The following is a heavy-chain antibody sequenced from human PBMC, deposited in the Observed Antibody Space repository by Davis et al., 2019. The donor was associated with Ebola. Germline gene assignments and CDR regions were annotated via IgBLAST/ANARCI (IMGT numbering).Heavy chain of an antibody. CDR1: GGSISSSSYY. D-gene: IGHD3-22*01. V-gene: IGHV4-39*01. CDR3: ASLRYYYDSSGFDAFDI. Sequence: PSETLSLTCTVSGGSISSSSYYWGWIRQPPGKGLEWIGSIYYSGSTYYNPSLKSRVTISVDTSKNQFSLKLSSVTAADTAVYYCASLRYYYDSSGFDAFDIWGQGTMVTVSS. J-gene: IGHJ3*02. CDR2: IYYSGST.